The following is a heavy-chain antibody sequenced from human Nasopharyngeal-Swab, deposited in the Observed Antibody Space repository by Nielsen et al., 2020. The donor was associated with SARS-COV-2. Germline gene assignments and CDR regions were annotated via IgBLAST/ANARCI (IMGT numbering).Heavy chain of an antibody. J-gene: IGHJ6*02. D-gene: IGHD6-19*01. CDR2: IVVGSGST. Sequence: SVKVSCKASGFTFTSSVVQWVRQARGQRLGWIGWIVVGSGSTNFAQKFQERVIITRDMSTSTAYMELNSLSSEDTAVYYCAATLVAGGKGDNYYYGMDVWGQGTTVTVSS. CDR1: GFTFTSSV. CDR3: AATLVAGGKGDNYYYGMDV. V-gene: IGHV1-58*01.